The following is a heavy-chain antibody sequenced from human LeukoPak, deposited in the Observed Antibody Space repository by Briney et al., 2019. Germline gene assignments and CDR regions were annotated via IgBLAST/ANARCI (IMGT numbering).Heavy chain of an antibody. Sequence: GGSLRLSCAASGFTFSDYWMSWVRQAPGKGLEWVANIKQDASEKYYGDSVKDRFTISRDNAKNSLFLQMNSLRAEDTAVYYCARETAFDIWGQGSLVTVSS. J-gene: IGHJ3*02. V-gene: IGHV3-7*01. CDR1: GFTFSDYW. CDR3: ARETAFDI. CDR2: IKQDASEK.